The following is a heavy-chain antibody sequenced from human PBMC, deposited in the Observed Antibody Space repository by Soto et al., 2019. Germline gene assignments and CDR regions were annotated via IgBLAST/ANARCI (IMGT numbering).Heavy chain of an antibody. J-gene: IGHJ6*03. CDR2: INHSGST. CDR1: GGSFSGYY. D-gene: IGHD2-2*01. Sequence: SETLSLTCAVYGGSFSGYYWSWIRQPPGKGLEWIGEINHSGSTNYNPSLKSRVTISVDTSKNQFSLKLSSVTAADTAVYYCARGWGCSSTSCYGPLYYYYMDVWGKGTTVTVSS. V-gene: IGHV4-34*01. CDR3: ARGWGCSSTSCYGPLYYYYMDV.